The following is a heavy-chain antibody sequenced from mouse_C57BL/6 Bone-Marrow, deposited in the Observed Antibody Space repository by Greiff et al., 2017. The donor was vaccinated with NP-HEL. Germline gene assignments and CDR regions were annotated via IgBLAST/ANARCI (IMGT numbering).Heavy chain of an antibody. CDR1: GFTFSSYA. D-gene: IGHD1-1*01. CDR3: AIYYYGSSSFAY. J-gene: IGHJ3*01. Sequence: EVKVVESGGGLVKPGGSLKLSCAASGFTFSSYAMSWVRQTPEKRLEWVATISDGGSYTYYPDNVKGRFTISRDNAKNNLYLQMSHLKSEDTAMYYCAIYYYGSSSFAYWGQGTLVTVSA. V-gene: IGHV5-4*03. CDR2: ISDGGSYT.